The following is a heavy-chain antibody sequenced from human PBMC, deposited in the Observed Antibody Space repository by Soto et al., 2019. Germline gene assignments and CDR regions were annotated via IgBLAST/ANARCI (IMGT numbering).Heavy chain of an antibody. CDR1: GFTVSTYG. D-gene: IGHD1-1*01. J-gene: IGHJ4*02. V-gene: IGHV3-23*01. CDR3: ARWNGYGDY. CDR2: FTGVIGTT. Sequence: EVQLLESGGGLVQPGGSLRLSCAASGFTVSTYGLTWVRQAPGKGLEWVSGFTGVIGTTHYADSVKGRFTITRDNSNNTVYLQMNSLRVEDTAVYYCARWNGYGDYWGRGTLVTVSS.